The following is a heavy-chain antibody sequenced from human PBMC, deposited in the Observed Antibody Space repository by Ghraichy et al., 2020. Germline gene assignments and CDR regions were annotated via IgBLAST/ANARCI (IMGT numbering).Heavy chain of an antibody. V-gene: IGHV3-23*01. CDR3: AKDQGKVGATWLGGYYYYGMDV. Sequence: GESLNISCAASGFTFSSYAMSWVRQAPGKGLEWVSLISGSGGNTYYAESVKGRFTISRDKSKNTLFLQMSGLRAEDTAVYYCAKDQGKVGATWLGGYYYYGMDVWGQGTTVTVSS. CDR2: ISGSGGNT. D-gene: IGHD1-26*01. CDR1: GFTFSSYA. J-gene: IGHJ6*02.